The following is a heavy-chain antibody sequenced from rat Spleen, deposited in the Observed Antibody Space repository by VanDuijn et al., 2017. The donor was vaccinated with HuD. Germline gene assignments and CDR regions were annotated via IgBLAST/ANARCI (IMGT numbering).Heavy chain of an antibody. CDR1: GLSLTSNN. V-gene: IGHV2-63*01. CDR2: MNYNGDT. D-gene: IGHD3-1*01. J-gene: IGHJ2*01. Sequence: QVQLKESGPGLVQPSQTLSLTCTVSGLSLTSNNVGWIRQPPGKGLEWMGRMNYNGDTSYNSALKSRLSISRDTSKNQVFLKMNSLQTDDTGTYYCTIHPRYWGQGVMVTVSS. CDR3: TIHPRY.